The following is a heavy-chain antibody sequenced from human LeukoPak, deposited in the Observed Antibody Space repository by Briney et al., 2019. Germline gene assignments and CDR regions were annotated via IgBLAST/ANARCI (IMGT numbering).Heavy chain of an antibody. CDR1: GFTFSSYA. D-gene: IGHD3-10*01. CDR3: ASPLYGSGSYYRSGGYYGMDV. V-gene: IGHV3-21*04. Sequence: KAGGSLRLSCAASGFTFSSYAMNWVRQAPGKGLEWVSSIGTTSTSIFYADSVKGRFTISRDNSKNTLYLQMNSLRAEDTAVYYCASPLYGSGSYYRSGGYYGMDVWGQGTTVTVSS. CDR2: IGTTSTSI. J-gene: IGHJ6*02.